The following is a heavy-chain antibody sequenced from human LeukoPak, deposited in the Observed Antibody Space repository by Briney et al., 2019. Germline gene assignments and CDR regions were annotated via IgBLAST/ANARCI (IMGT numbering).Heavy chain of an antibody. CDR1: GGSISSGGYS. V-gene: IGHV4-30-2*01. CDR2: IYHSGST. CDR3: ARLFLY. J-gene: IGHJ4*02. Sequence: NPSETLSLTCAVSGGSISSGGYSWSWIRQPPGKGLEWIGYIYHSGSTYYSPSLKSRVTISVDRSKNQFSLKLSSVTAADTAVYYCARLFLYWGQGTLVTVSS. D-gene: IGHD2-21*01.